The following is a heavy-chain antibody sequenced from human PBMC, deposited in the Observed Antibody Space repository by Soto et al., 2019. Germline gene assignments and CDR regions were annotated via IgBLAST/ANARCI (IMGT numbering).Heavy chain of an antibody. CDR3: ASSYYDFLIGYETWAGY. Sequence: EASVKVSCKVSGYTLTELSMHLVRQAPGQGLEWMGWISAYNGNTNYAQKLQGSVTLTTDTSTSTAYMELRSLRSDDTVVYFCASSYYDFLIGYETWAGYWGQGTLVTVSS. V-gene: IGHV1-18*01. D-gene: IGHD3-3*01. CDR2: ISAYNGNT. CDR1: GYTLTELS. J-gene: IGHJ4*02.